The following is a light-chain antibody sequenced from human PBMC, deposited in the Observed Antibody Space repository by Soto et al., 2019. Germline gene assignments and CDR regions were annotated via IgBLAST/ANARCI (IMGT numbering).Light chain of an antibody. CDR2: GAS. Sequence: EIVLTQSPGTLSLSPGGRANLSCRGSQSVSSSYLAWYQQKPGQAPRLLIYGASSRATGIPDRFSGSGSGTDFTLTISRLEPEDFAVYYCQQYGSSPLTFGGGTKVEIK. CDR1: QSVSSSY. V-gene: IGKV3-20*01. CDR3: QQYGSSPLT. J-gene: IGKJ4*01.